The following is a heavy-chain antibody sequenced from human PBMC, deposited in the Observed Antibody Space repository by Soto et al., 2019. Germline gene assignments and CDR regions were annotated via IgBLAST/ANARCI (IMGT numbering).Heavy chain of an antibody. CDR2: IYYSGST. D-gene: IGHD3-10*01. Sequence: QVQLQESGPGLVKPSETLSLTCTVSGGSISSYYWSWIRQPPGKGLEWIGYIYYSGSTNYTPSLKSRVTISVDTSKNQFSLKLNSMTAADTAVYYCARQNYGSGSTYFDYWGQGTLVTVSS. V-gene: IGHV4-59*08. CDR3: ARQNYGSGSTYFDY. J-gene: IGHJ4*02. CDR1: GGSISSYY.